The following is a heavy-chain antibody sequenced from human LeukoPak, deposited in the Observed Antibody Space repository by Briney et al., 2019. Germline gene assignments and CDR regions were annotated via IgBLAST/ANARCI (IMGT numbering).Heavy chain of an antibody. CDR2: IQYAGSDK. V-gene: IGHV3-30*02. CDR1: GFTFNSYG. Sequence: GGSLRLSCAASGFTFNSYGMHWVRQAPGKGLGWVAFIQYAGSDKYYADSVKGRFTISRDNSKNSLYLQMNSLRAEDTAVYYCARDLGSGWTYDAFDIWGQGTMVTVSS. J-gene: IGHJ3*02. CDR3: ARDLGSGWTYDAFDI. D-gene: IGHD6-19*01.